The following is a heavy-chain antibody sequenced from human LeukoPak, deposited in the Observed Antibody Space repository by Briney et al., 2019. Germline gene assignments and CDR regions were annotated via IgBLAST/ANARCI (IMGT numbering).Heavy chain of an antibody. J-gene: IGHJ3*02. CDR1: GGTFSSYA. Sequence: GASVKVSCKASGGTFSSYAISWVRQAPGQGLEWMGRIIPIFGTANYAQKFQGRVTITTDESTSTAYMGLSSLRSEDTAVYYCARALEYQLLRPHAFDIWGQGTMVTVSS. V-gene: IGHV1-69*05. CDR2: IIPIFGTA. D-gene: IGHD2-2*01. CDR3: ARALEYQLLRPHAFDI.